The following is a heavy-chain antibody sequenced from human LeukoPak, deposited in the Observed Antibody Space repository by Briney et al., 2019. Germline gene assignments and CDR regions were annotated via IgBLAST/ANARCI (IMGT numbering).Heavy chain of an antibody. Sequence: QSGGSLRLSCAASGFIVSSTYMSWARQAPGKGLEWVSVIYSGGTTYYADSVKGRFTISRDNSKNTLYLQMNSLRAEDTAVYYCARGGDGYNSGLDYWGQGTLVTVS. CDR2: IYSGGTT. J-gene: IGHJ4*02. D-gene: IGHD5-24*01. CDR1: GFIVSSTY. V-gene: IGHV3-53*01. CDR3: ARGGDGYNSGLDY.